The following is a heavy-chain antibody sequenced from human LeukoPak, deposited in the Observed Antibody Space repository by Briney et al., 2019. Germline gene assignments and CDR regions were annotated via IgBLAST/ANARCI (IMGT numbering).Heavy chain of an antibody. Sequence: GGSLRLSCAASGFTFSSYAMSWVRQAPGKGLEWVSAISGSGGSTYYADSVKGRFTISRDNSKNTLYLQMNSLRAEDTAVYYCAERGSVLRLWPEYFQHWGQGTLVTVSS. V-gene: IGHV3-23*01. CDR3: AERGSVLRLWPEYFQH. J-gene: IGHJ1*01. D-gene: IGHD3-16*01. CDR2: ISGSGGST. CDR1: GFTFSSYA.